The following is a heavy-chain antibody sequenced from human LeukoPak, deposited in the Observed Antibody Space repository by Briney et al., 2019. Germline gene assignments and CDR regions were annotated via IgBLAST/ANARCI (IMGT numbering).Heavy chain of an antibody. Sequence: PGGSLRLSCAASGFTFSSYAMSWVRQAPGKGLEWVSSISSSSSYIYYADSVKGRFTISRDNAKNSLYLQMNSLRAEDTAVYYCAREAYYYDSSGYYPHYFDYWGQGTLVTVSS. CDR2: ISSSSSYI. J-gene: IGHJ4*02. D-gene: IGHD3-22*01. CDR1: GFTFSSYA. CDR3: AREAYYYDSSGYYPHYFDY. V-gene: IGHV3-21*01.